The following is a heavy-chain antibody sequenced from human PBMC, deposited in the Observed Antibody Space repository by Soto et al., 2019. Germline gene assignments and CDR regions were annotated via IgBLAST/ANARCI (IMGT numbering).Heavy chain of an antibody. CDR2: ISYDGSNK. CDR1: GFTFSSYG. CDR3: EKDGGYYDSSGYGISGCADY. Sequence: QVQLVESGGGVVQPGRSLRLSCAASGFTFSSYGMHWVRQAPGKGLEWVAGISYDGSNKYYADSVKGRFTISRDNSKNTLYLQMSSLRAEDTDVYYCEKDGGYYDSSGYGISGCADYWGQGTLVTVSS. J-gene: IGHJ4*02. V-gene: IGHV3-30*18. D-gene: IGHD3-22*01.